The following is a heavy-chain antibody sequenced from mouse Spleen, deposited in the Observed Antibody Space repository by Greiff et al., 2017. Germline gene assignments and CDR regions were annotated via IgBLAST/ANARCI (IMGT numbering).Heavy chain of an antibody. J-gene: IGHJ2*01. CDR2: ISYSGST. Sequence: EVKLQESGPGLVKPSQSLSLTCTVTGYSITSDYAWNWIRQFPGNKLEWMGYISYSGSTSYNPSLKSRISITRDTSKNQFFLQLNSVTTEDTATYYCARFGNYFYYFDYWGQGTTLTVSS. CDR3: ARFGNYFYYFDY. CDR1: GYSITSDYA. V-gene: IGHV3-2*02. D-gene: IGHD2-1*01.